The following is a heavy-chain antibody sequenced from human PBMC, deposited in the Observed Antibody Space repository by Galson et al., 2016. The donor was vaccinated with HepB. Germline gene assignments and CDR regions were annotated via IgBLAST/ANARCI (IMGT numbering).Heavy chain of an antibody. CDR3: AREFLRSGNDRLGWIDP. D-gene: IGHD5-12*01. V-gene: IGHV1-18*01. J-gene: IGHJ5*02. Sequence: SVKVSCKASGYTFTSYGISWVRQAPGQGLEWMGWISVNNGNTKNAQKLQGRVTITADESTSTAYMELSSLRSEDTAVYYCAREFLRSGNDRLGWIDPWGQGTLVTVSS. CDR1: GYTFTSYG. CDR2: ISVNNGNT.